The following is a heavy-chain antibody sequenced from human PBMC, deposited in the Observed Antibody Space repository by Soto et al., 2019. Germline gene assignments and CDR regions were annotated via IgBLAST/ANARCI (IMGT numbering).Heavy chain of an antibody. CDR1: GFTFSSYA. V-gene: IGHV3-23*01. J-gene: IGHJ4*02. Sequence: GGSLRLSCAASGFTFSSYAMSWVRQAPGKGLEWVSAISGSGGSTYYVDSVKGRFTISRDNSKNTLYLQMNSLRAEDTAVYYCAKDYCSGGSCYSNFDYWGQGTLVTVSS. CDR3: AKDYCSGGSCYSNFDY. CDR2: ISGSGGST. D-gene: IGHD2-15*01.